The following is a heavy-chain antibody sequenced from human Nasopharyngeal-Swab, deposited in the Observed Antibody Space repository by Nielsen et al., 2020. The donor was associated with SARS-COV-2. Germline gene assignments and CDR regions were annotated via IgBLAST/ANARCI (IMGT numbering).Heavy chain of an antibody. CDR3: AKDLSSCWGGDY. D-gene: IGHD6-19*01. V-gene: IGHV3-30*04. Sequence: GESLKISCAASGFTLTSYTMHWVRQAPGKGLEWVAVVLYDGTTRYYADPVKGRFTISRDISKNTVYLQMNSLSVEDTAVYYCAKDLSSCWGGDYWGQGTLVAVSS. CDR1: GFTLTSYT. J-gene: IGHJ4*02. CDR2: VLYDGTTR.